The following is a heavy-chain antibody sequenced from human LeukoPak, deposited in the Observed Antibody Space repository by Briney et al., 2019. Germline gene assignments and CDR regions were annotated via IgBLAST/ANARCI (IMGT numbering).Heavy chain of an antibody. CDR1: GFTFSSYV. V-gene: IGHV3-30-3*01. CDR2: ISYDGSNK. CDR3: ARDGVLDYDILTGYQYYYYGMDV. D-gene: IGHD3-9*01. Sequence: GGSLRLSCAASGFTFSSYVMHWVRQAPGKGLEWVAVISYDGSNKYYADSVKGRFTISRDNSKNTLYLQMNSLRAEDTAVYYCARDGVLDYDILTGYQYYYYGMDVRGQGTTVTVSS. J-gene: IGHJ6*02.